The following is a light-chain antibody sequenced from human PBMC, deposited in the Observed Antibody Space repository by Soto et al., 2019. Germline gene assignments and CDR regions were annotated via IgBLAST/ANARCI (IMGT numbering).Light chain of an antibody. CDR3: QQRSNWPPVT. J-gene: IGKJ1*01. Sequence: EIVLTQSPATLSLSPGERATLSCRASQSVSSYLAWYQQKPGQAPRLLIYDASNRATGIPARFSGSGSWTDFTLTISSLEPEDFAVYYCQQRSNWPPVTFGQGTKVDIK. V-gene: IGKV3-11*01. CDR1: QSVSSY. CDR2: DAS.